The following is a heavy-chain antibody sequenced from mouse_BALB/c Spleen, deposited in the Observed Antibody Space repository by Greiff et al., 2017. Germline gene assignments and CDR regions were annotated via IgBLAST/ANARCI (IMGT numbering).Heavy chain of an antibody. CDR1: GFSLTSYG. Sequence: VKLMESGPGLVAPSQSLSITCTVSGFSLTSYGVHWVRQPPGKGLEWLGVIWAGGSTNYNSALMSRLSISKDNSKSQVFLKMNSLQTDDTAMYYCARGIYYGNYWFAYWGQGTLVTVSA. CDR2: IWAGGST. V-gene: IGHV2-9*02. J-gene: IGHJ3*01. CDR3: ARGIYYGNYWFAY. D-gene: IGHD2-1*01.